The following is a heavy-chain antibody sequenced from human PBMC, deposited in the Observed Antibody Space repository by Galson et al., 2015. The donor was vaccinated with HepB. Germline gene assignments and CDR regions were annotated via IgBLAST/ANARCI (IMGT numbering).Heavy chain of an antibody. D-gene: IGHD6-13*01. V-gene: IGHV3-30*18. CDR2: ISYDGSNK. J-gene: IGHJ4*02. CDR3: AKTPAAAGYYFDY. CDR1: RFTFSSYG. Sequence: SLRLSCAASRFTFSSYGMHWVRQAPGKGLEWVAVISYDGSNKYYADSVKGRFTISRDNSKNTLYLQMNSLRAEDTAVYYCAKTPAAAGYYFDYWGQGTLVTVSS.